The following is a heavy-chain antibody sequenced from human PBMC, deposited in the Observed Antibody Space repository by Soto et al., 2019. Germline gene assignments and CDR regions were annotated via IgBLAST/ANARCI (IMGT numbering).Heavy chain of an antibody. J-gene: IGHJ4*02. CDR2: IYASGNA. CDR3: ARRIGGSANFDH. Sequence: LQLQESGPGLVKPSETLLLTCTIPGDSIRGTIYRVVWIRQAPGKGLEWLAVIYASGNAYYSPSLQSRITISIDSSSNHFYLTLKSVTAADTAIYFCARRIGGSANFDHCGQGILVTV. CDR1: GDSIRGTIYR. D-gene: IGHD2-15*01. V-gene: IGHV4-39*02.